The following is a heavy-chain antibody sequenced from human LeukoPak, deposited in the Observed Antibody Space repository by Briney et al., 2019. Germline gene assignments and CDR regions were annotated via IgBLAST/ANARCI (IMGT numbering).Heavy chain of an antibody. D-gene: IGHD2-2*01. CDR1: GDSISSGRYY. J-gene: IGHJ5*02. CDR3: AREGASWGFT. V-gene: IGHV4-61*02. CDR2: IHSSGGT. Sequence: PSETLSPTCTVSGDSISSGRYYWSWIRQPAGKGLEWIGRIHSSGGTEYYPSLKRRVTISVDTAKNQFSLKLTSATAADTAVYYCAREGASWGFTWGQGTLVTVSS.